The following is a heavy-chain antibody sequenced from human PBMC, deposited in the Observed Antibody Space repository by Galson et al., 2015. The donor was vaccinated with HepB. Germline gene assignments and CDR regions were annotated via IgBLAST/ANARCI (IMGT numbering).Heavy chain of an antibody. V-gene: IGHV3-66*01. CDR2: IYSGGST. CDR3: ARALYYYDSSGFDY. J-gene: IGHJ4*02. CDR1: GFTVSSNY. D-gene: IGHD3-22*01. Sequence: SLRLSCAASGFTVSSNYMSWVRQAPGKGLEWVSVIYSGGSTYYADSVKGRFTISRDNSKNTLYLQMNSLRAEDTAVYYCARALYYYDSSGFDYWGQGTLVTVPS.